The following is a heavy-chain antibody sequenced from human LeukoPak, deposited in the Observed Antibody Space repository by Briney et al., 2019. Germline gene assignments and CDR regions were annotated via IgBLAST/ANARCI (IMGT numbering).Heavy chain of an antibody. CDR1: GFAFSSYA. D-gene: IGHD3-10*01. Sequence: QTGGSLRLSCAASGFAFSSYAMSWVRQAPGKGLEWVSAISGSGGSTYYADSVKGRFTISRDNSKNTLYLQMNSLRAEDTGVYYCAKAEAQYYYGEPDDAFDIWGQGTMVTVSS. CDR3: AKAEAQYYYGEPDDAFDI. J-gene: IGHJ3*02. CDR2: ISGSGGST. V-gene: IGHV3-23*01.